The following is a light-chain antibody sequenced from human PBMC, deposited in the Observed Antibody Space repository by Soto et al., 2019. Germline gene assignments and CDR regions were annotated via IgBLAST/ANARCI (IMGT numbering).Light chain of an antibody. Sequence: EIVMTQSPATLAGSPGETVTLSCRASQSLSGNLAWYQQKPGQAPRLLIYDTTNRATGIPARFSGSGSGTDFTLTISGLEPEDFAVYYCQQRGSWPQYTFGGGTKV. CDR1: QSLSGN. CDR3: QQRGSWPQYT. J-gene: IGKJ4*01. V-gene: IGKV3-11*01. CDR2: DTT.